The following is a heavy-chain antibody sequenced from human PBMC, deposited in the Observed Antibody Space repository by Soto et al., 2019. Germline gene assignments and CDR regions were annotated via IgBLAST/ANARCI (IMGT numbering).Heavy chain of an antibody. CDR3: ATYAFGTFDY. V-gene: IGHV4-4*02. Sequence: SETLSLTCAVSGDSISSSFWWSWVRQPPGKGLEWIGEIYHTESTVYNPSLKSRVTISVDKSKNQFSLNLDSVTAADTAVYYCATYAFGTFDYWGRGILVTVSS. J-gene: IGHJ4*02. CDR1: GDSISSSFW. CDR2: IYHTEST. D-gene: IGHD2-2*01.